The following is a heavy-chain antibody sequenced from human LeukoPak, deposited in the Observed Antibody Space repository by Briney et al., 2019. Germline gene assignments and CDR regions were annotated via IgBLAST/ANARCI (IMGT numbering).Heavy chain of an antibody. CDR3: ARNSYGPFDY. CDR1: GGSISSSSYS. D-gene: IGHD5-18*01. V-gene: IGHV4-39*01. CDR2: IYYSGST. Sequence: SETLSLTCTVSGGSISSSSYSWGWIRQPPGKGLEWIGSIYYSGSTYYNPSLKSRVTISVDTSKNQFSLKLSSVTAADTAVYYCARNSYGPFDYWGQGTLVTVSS. J-gene: IGHJ4*02.